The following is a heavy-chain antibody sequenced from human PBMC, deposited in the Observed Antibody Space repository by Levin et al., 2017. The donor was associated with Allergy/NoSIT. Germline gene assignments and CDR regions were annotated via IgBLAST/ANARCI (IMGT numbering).Heavy chain of an antibody. J-gene: IGHJ6*03. CDR1: GFTFSSYG. D-gene: IGHD4-17*01. CDR3: ARTNGDYFSYYYYMDV. CDR2: IWYDGSNK. V-gene: IGHV3-33*01. Sequence: GESLKISCAASGFTFSSYGMHWVRQAPGKGLEWVAVIWYDGSNKYYADSVKGRFTISRDNSKNTLYLQMNSLRAEDTAVYYCARTNGDYFSYYYYMDVWGKGTTVTVSS.